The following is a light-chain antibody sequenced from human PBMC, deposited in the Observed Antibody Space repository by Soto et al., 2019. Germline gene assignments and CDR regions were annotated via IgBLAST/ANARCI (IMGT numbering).Light chain of an antibody. V-gene: IGLV2-8*01. CDR2: EVI. CDR3: SSYAGSNNLHVL. Sequence: QSALTQPASVSGSPGQSITISCTGTSSDVGHYAYVSWYQQHPGKVPKLIIYEVIKRPSGVPDRFSGSKSGNTASLTVSGLQAEDEADYYCSSYAGSNNLHVLFGGGTQLTVL. J-gene: IGLJ2*01. CDR1: SSDVGHYAY.